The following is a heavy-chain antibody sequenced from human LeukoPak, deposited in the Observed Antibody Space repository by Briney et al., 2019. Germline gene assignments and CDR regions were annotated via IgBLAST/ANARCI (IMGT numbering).Heavy chain of an antibody. CDR2: ISYDGSNK. CDR1: GFTFSSYG. D-gene: IGHD3-10*01. CDR3: AKDPNYYGSGSYFDY. Sequence: PGGSLRLSCAVSGFTFSSYGMHWVRQAPGKGLEWVAVISYDGSNKYYADSVKGRFTISRDNSKNTLYLQMNSLRAEDTAVYYCAKDPNYYGSGSYFDYWGQGTLVTVSS. J-gene: IGHJ4*02. V-gene: IGHV3-30*18.